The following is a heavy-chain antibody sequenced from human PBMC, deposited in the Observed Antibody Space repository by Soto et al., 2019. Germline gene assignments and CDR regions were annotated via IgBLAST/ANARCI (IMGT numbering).Heavy chain of an antibody. J-gene: IGHJ4*02. CDR3: ARQEGWRLPWYYFDY. V-gene: IGHV4-39*01. Sequence: SETLSLTCTVSGGSISRSSYYWGWIRQPPGKGLEWIGSIYYSGSTYYNPSLKSRVTISVDTSKNQFSLKLSSVTAADTALYYCARQEGWRLPWYYFDYWGQGTLVTVSS. CDR1: GGSISRSSYY. CDR2: IYYSGST.